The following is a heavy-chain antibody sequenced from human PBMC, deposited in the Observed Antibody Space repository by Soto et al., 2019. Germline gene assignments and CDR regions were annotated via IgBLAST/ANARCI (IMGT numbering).Heavy chain of an antibody. V-gene: IGHV3-21*06. CDR2: MSRSSRYI. J-gene: IGHJ4*02. CDR3: ARDFGHGYYLDY. Sequence: GGSLRLACAASGFTFNSYSMNWVRQAPGKGLEWVSSMSRSSRYIYYADSVKGRFTISRDNAESSLYLQMNSLRDEDTAVYFCARDFGHGYYLDYWGRGTLVTVSS. CDR1: GFTFNSYS. D-gene: IGHD3-3*01.